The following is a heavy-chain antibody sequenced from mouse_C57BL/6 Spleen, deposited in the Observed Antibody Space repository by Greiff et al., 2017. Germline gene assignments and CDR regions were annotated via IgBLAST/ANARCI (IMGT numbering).Heavy chain of an antibody. D-gene: IGHD1-1*01. CDR1: GYSITSGYY. Sequence: EVKLLESGPGLVKPSQSLSLTCSVTGYSITSGYYWNWIRQFPGNKLEWMGYISYDGSNNYNPSLKNRISITRDTSKNKFFLKLNSVTTEDTATYYWARWGYGSSVAYWGQGTLVTVSA. CDR2: ISYDGSN. CDR3: ARWGYGSSVAY. J-gene: IGHJ3*01. V-gene: IGHV3-6*01.